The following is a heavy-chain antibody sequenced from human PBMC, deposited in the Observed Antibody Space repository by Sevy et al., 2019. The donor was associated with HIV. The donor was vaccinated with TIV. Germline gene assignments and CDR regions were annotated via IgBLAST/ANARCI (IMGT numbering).Heavy chain of an antibody. CDR1: GFTFSDHY. CDR2: IRNKADSYTT. Sequence: LSLTCAASGFTFSDHYMEWVRQAPGKGLEWVGRIRNKADSYTTEYAASVKGRFTISREDSKNSLYLLMNSLKTEDTAVYYCATHAGIAAAGRVFDYWGQGTLVTVSS. CDR3: ATHAGIAAAGRVFDY. D-gene: IGHD6-13*01. V-gene: IGHV3-72*01. J-gene: IGHJ4*02.